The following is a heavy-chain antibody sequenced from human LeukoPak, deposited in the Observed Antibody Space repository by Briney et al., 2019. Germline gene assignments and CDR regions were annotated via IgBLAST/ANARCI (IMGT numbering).Heavy chain of an antibody. CDR3: AREAYYYDNSGYLSAFDI. CDR1: GYTFTADY. CDR2: INPNSGGT. J-gene: IGHJ3*02. Sequence: ASVKVSCKASGYTFTADYMHWVRQAPGQGQELIAWINPNSGGTNYALKFQVRVTMNRDTSISTGYMELSRLRSDDTAMYYCAREAYYYDNSGYLSAFDIWGQGTMVTVSS. V-gene: IGHV1-2*02. D-gene: IGHD3-22*01.